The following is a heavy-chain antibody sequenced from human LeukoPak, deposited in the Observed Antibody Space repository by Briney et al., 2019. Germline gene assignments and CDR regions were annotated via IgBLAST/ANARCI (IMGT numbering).Heavy chain of an antibody. CDR3: ATDYDFWSGYSDAFDI. V-gene: IGHV4-39*01. J-gene: IGHJ3*02. CDR2: IYYSGST. D-gene: IGHD3-3*01. CDR1: GGSISSSSYY. Sequence: SGTLSLTCTVSGGSISSSSYYWGWIRQPPGKGLEWIGSIYYSGSTYYNPSLKSRVTISVDTSKNQFSLKLSSVTAADTAVYYCATDYDFWSGYSDAFDIWGQGTMVTVSS.